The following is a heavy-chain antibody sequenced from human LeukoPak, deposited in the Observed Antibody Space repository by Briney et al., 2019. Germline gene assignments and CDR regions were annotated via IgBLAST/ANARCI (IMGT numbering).Heavy chain of an antibody. CDR2: LHTSGSGSA. V-gene: IGHV4-4*07. J-gene: IGHJ4*02. D-gene: IGHD2-2*01. CDR3: AREPARVPDYYFDY. CDR1: GGSINTDH. Sequence: SETLSLTCTVSGGSINTDHWSWIRLPAGKGLEWIGRLHTSGSGSATYNPSLKSRAIVSIDKSKYQFSLNLLSVTAADTAVYYCAREPARVPDYYFDYWGQGTLVTVSS.